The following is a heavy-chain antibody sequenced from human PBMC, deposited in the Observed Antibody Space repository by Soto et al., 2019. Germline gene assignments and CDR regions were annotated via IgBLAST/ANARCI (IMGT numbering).Heavy chain of an antibody. J-gene: IGHJ4*02. CDR1: GGSISTNNW. D-gene: IGHD6-13*01. CDR2: IYHSGST. V-gene: IGHV4-4*02. Sequence: PSVTLSLTCTVSGGSISTNNWWSWVRQPPGQGLEWIGEIYHSGSTNYNPSLKSRVIISVDTSKNQFSLRLSSVTAADTAVYYCARYIAASGTYYLDFRGQGTLVTVSS. CDR3: ARYIAASGTYYLDF.